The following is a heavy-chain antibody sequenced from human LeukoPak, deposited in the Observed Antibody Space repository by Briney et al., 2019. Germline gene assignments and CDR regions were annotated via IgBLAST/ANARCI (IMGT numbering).Heavy chain of an antibody. CDR3: ARGGSGSYYYYYYYMDV. V-gene: IGHV3-30-3*01. J-gene: IGHJ6*03. CDR1: GFTFSSYA. Sequence: SGGSLRLSCAASGFTFSSYAMHWVRQAPGKGLEWVAVISYDGSNKYYADSVKGRFTISRDNSKNTLYLQMNSLRVEDTAVYYCARGGSGSYYYYYYYMDVWGKGTTVTVSS. D-gene: IGHD5-12*01. CDR2: ISYDGSNK.